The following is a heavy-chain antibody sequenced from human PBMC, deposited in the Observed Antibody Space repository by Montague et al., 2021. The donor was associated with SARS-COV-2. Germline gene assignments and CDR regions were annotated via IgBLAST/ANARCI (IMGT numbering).Heavy chain of an antibody. CDR3: ARHGKTRIAMIVVVIGYFDY. J-gene: IGHJ4*02. Sequence: SETLSFTCTVSGGSISSSSYYWGWIRQPPGKGLEWIGSIYYSGSTYYNPPLKSRVTISVDTSKNQFSLKLSSVTAADTAVYYCARHGKTRIAMIVVVIGYFDYWGQGTLVTVSS. D-gene: IGHD3-22*01. CDR1: GGSISSSSYY. V-gene: IGHV4-39*01. CDR2: IYYSGST.